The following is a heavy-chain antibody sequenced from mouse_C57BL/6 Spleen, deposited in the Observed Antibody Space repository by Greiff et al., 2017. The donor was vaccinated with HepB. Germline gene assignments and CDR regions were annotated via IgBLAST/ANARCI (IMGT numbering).Heavy chain of an antibody. CDR2: ISDGGSYT. CDR3: ARGNYGFAY. J-gene: IGHJ3*01. Sequence: DVKLVESGAGLVKPGGSLKLSCAASGFTFSSYAMSWVRQTPEKRLEWVATISDGGSYTYYPDNVKGRFTISRDNAKNNLYLQMSHLKSEDTAMYYCARGNYGFAYWGQGTLVTVSA. D-gene: IGHD1-1*01. V-gene: IGHV5-4*03. CDR1: GFTFSSYA.